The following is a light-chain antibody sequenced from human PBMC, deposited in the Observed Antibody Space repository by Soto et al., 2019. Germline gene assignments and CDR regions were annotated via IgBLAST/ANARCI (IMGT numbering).Light chain of an antibody. CDR2: VAF. V-gene: IGKV1-39*01. J-gene: IGKJ2*01. CDR3: QQSYSVPYT. CDR1: QSINSY. Sequence: DIQMTQSPPSLSASVGDRVTITCRASQSINSYLNWYQQKPGKAPDLLIYVAFSLQSGVPSRFSGSGSGTDFTLIISSLQPEDSATYYCQQSYSVPYTFGQGTKMEIK.